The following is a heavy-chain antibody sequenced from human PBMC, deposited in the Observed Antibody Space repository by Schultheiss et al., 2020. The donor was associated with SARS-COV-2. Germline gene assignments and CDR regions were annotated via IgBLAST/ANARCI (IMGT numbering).Heavy chain of an antibody. CDR2: INHSGST. V-gene: IGHV4-34*01. D-gene: IGHD5-24*01. CDR3: ARVGVVEMATIVDY. CDR1: GGSFSGYY. Sequence: SETLSLTCAVYGGSFSGYYWSWIRQPPGKGLEWIGEINHSGSTNYNPSLKSRVTISVDTSKNQFSLKLSSVTAADTAVYYCARVGVVEMATIVDYWGQGTLVSVSS. J-gene: IGHJ4*02.